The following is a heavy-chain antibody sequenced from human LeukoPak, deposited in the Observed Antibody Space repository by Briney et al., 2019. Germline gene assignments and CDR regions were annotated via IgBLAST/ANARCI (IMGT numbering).Heavy chain of an antibody. D-gene: IGHD3-22*01. CDR1: GFTFDDYA. Sequence: GGSLRLSCAASGFTFDDYAMHWLRQAPGKGLEWVSLISWDGGSTYYADSVKGRFIISRDNSKNSLYLQMNSLRADDTALYYCAKDISYDSSGPMETDYWGQGTLVTVSS. CDR3: AKDISYDSSGPMETDY. J-gene: IGHJ4*02. V-gene: IGHV3-43D*03. CDR2: ISWDGGST.